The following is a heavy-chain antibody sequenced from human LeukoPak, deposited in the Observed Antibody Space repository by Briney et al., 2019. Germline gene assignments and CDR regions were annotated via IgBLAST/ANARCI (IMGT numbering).Heavy chain of an antibody. CDR1: GYSFTSYW. CDR2: IYPGDSDT. Sequence: GESLKISCKGSGYSFTSYWIGWVRQMPGKGLEWMGIIYPGDSDTRYSPSFQGQVTISADKSISTAYLQWSSLKASDTAMYYCARLYGDSHRGPYYFDYWGQGTLVTVSS. J-gene: IGHJ4*02. CDR3: ARLYGDSHRGPYYFDY. V-gene: IGHV5-51*01. D-gene: IGHD4-17*01.